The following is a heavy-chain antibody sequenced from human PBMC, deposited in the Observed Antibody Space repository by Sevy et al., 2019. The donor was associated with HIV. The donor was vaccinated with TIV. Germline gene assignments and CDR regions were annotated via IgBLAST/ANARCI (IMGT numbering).Heavy chain of an antibody. CDR3: AGESSSWYPFDY. CDR2: ISASGGRT. D-gene: IGHD6-13*01. CDR1: GFTFSSHA. J-gene: IGHJ4*02. Sequence: GGSLRLSCAASGFTFSSHAMSWVRQAPGKGLQWVSGISASGGRTDYADSVKGRFTISRDNSKNMLYLQVNSLRVEETAVYYCAGESSSWYPFDYWGQGTLVTVSS. V-gene: IGHV3-23*01.